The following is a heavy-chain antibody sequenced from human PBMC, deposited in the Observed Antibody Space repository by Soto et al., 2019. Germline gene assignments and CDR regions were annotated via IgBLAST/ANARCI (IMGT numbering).Heavy chain of an antibody. D-gene: IGHD3-10*01. CDR1: GGSVSGGSYY. CDR2: IYYSGGT. V-gene: IGHV4-61*01. J-gene: IGHJ3*02. Sequence: PSETLSLTCTVSGGSVSGGSYYWSWIRQPPGKGLEWIGYIYYSGGTNYNPSLKRRVTISVDMPKNQFSLKLSSVTAADKALSYWAGSPRGAWDAFDIWGQGTTVTGSS. CDR3: AGSPRGAWDAFDI.